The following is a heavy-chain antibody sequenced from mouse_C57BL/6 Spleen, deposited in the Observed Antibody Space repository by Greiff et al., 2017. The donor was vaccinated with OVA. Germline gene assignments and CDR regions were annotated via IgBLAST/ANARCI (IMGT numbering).Heavy chain of an antibody. Sequence: QVQLQQSGAELVRPGTSVKVSCKASGYAFTNYLIEWVQQRPGQGLQWIGVINPGSGGTNYNEKFKGKATLTADKSSSTAYMQLSSLTSEDSAVYFCAREDYGSPFAYWGQGTLVTVAA. J-gene: IGHJ3*01. CDR1: GYAFTNYL. V-gene: IGHV1-54*01. CDR2: INPGSGGT. D-gene: IGHD1-1*01. CDR3: AREDYGSPFAY.